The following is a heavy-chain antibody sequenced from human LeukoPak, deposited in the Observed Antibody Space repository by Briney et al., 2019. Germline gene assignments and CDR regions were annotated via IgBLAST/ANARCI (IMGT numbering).Heavy chain of an antibody. J-gene: IGHJ4*02. CDR3: ARGWEYYFDY. CDR1: GGSFSGYY. V-gene: IGHV4-34*01. CDR2: INHSGST. D-gene: IGHD1-26*01. Sequence: SETLSLTCAVYGGSFSGYYWSWIRQPPGKGLEWIGEINHSGSTNYNPSLKGRVTISVDTSKNQFSLKLSSVTAADTAVYYCARGWEYYFDYWGQGTLVTVSS.